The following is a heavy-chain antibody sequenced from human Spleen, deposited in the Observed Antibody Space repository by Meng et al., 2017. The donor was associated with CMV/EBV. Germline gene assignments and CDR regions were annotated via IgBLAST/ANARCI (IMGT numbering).Heavy chain of an antibody. CDR1: GYSISSGYY. CDR2: IYYSGNI. J-gene: IGHJ6*02. D-gene: IGHD3-16*02. CDR3: ARGRLSYDYVWGSYRPTYGMDV. V-gene: IGHV4-38-2*02. Sequence: ESLKISCTVSGYSISSGYYWGWIRQPPGKGLEWIGSIYYSGNIHYNPSLKRRVSIFVDLSNNNLSLKLRSVTAADTAVYYCARGRLSYDYVWGSYRPTYGMDVWGQGTTVTVSS.